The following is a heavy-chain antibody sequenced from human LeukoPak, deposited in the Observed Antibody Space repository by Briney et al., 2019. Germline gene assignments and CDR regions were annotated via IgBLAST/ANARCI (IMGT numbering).Heavy chain of an antibody. CDR3: ARDNAPYTSSSSGLGLFDY. CDR2: IYSGGST. D-gene: IGHD6-6*01. V-gene: IGHV3-53*01. CDR1: GFTFSDYY. Sequence: PGGSLRLSCAASGFTFSDYYMSWVRQAPGKGLEWVSVIYSGGSTYFADSVKGRFTISRDNSKNTLYLQMNSLRAEDTAVYYCARDNAPYTSSSSGLGLFDYWGQGTLVTVSS. J-gene: IGHJ4*02.